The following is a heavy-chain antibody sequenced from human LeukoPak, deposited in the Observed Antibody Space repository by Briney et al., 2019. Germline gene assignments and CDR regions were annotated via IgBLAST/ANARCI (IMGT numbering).Heavy chain of an antibody. D-gene: IGHD2-8*02. Sequence: ASVKVSCKASGYTFTSYGISWVRQAPGQGLEWMGWISAYNGNTNYAQKLQGRVTMTIDTSTRTAYMELRSLRSDDTAVYYCARYQTGAYYYYGMDVWGQGTTVTVSS. J-gene: IGHJ6*02. CDR3: ARYQTGAYYYYGMDV. CDR1: GYTFTSYG. V-gene: IGHV1-18*01. CDR2: ISAYNGNT.